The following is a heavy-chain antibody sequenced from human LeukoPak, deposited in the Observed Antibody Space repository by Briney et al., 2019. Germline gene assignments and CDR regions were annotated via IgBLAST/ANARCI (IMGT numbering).Heavy chain of an antibody. D-gene: IGHD6-19*01. CDR1: GFTFSSYA. Sequence: GGSLRLSCAASGFTFSSYAMSWVRQAPGKGLEWVSAISGSGGNTYYADSVKGRFTISRDNSKNTLYLQMNSLRAEDTAVYYCVKDRWSSGWNWFGPWGQGTLVTVSS. CDR2: ISGSGGNT. J-gene: IGHJ5*02. CDR3: VKDRWSSGWNWFGP. V-gene: IGHV3-23*01.